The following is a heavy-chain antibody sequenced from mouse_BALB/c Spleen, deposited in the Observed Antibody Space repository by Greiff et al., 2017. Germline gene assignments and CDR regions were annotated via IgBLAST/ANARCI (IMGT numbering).Heavy chain of an antibody. V-gene: IGHV5-6-5*01. J-gene: IGHJ2*01. D-gene: IGHD2-1*01. Sequence: EVQVVESGGGLVKPGGSLKLSCAASGFTFSSYAMSWVRQTPEKRLEWVASISSGGSTYYPDSVKGRFTISRDNARNILYLQMSSLRSEDTAMYYCARGYGNYPYYFDDWGQGTTLTVSS. CDR3: ARGYGNYPYYFDD. CDR1: GFTFSSYA. CDR2: ISSGGST.